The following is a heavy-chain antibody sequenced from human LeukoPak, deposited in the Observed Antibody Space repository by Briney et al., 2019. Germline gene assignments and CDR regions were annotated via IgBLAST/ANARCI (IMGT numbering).Heavy chain of an antibody. CDR2: IKRKSDGWTT. CDR3: TTLRDTATFFDY. D-gene: IGHD5-18*01. J-gene: IGHJ4*02. V-gene: IGHV3-15*01. Sequence: GGSLRLSCAASGFTFSNAWMSWVRQAPGKGLECVGRIKRKSDGWTTDYAAPVRGRFTISRDDSENTLYLQMNSLKTEDTAVYYCTTLRDTATFFDYWGQGTLVTVSS. CDR1: GFTFSNAW.